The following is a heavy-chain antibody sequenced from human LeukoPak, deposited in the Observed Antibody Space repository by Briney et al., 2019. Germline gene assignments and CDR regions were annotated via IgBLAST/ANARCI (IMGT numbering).Heavy chain of an antibody. CDR1: GFTFDDYA. J-gene: IGHJ4*02. D-gene: IGHD6-13*01. CDR3: AKDGSSSWFEVFPDY. Sequence: GGSLRLSCAASGFTFDDYAMHWVRQAPGKGLEWVSGISWNSGSIGYADSVKGRFAISRDNAKNSLYLQMNSLRAEDTALYYCAKDGSSSWFEVFPDYWGQGTLVTVFS. V-gene: IGHV3-9*01. CDR2: ISWNSGSI.